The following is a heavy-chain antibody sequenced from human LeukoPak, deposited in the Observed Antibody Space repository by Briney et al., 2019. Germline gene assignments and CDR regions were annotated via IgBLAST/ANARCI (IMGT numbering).Heavy chain of an antibody. Sequence: GGSLRLSCAASGFTFSSYGMHWVRQAPGKGLEWVAVISYDGSNKYYADCVKGRFTISRDNSKNTLYLQMNSLRAEDTAVYYCAKDPEMATITGHYFDYWGQGTLVTVSS. J-gene: IGHJ4*02. D-gene: IGHD5-24*01. CDR2: ISYDGSNK. V-gene: IGHV3-30*18. CDR3: AKDPEMATITGHYFDY. CDR1: GFTFSSYG.